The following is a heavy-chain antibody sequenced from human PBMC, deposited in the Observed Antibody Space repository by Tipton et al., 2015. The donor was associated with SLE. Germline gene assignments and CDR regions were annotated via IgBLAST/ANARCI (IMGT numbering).Heavy chain of an antibody. CDR2: VYSSGST. CDR3: VSSGYPLGTFES. Sequence: TLSLTCTVSGGSISGYYWSWIRQPAGKGLEWIGRVYSSGSTIYNPSIKSRITLSLDTSKNQFYLRVNSVTAADTAVYYCVSSGYPLGTFESWGQGTMVTVSS. V-gene: IGHV4-4*07. D-gene: IGHD3-9*01. CDR1: GGSISGYY. J-gene: IGHJ3*02.